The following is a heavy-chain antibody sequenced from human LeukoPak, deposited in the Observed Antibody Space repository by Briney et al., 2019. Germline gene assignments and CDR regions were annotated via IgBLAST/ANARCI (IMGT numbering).Heavy chain of an antibody. J-gene: IGHJ4*02. V-gene: IGHV3-7*01. CDR3: ARDRGNIGY. D-gene: IGHD3-10*01. Sequence: GGSLRLSCEGSGFTFSNYWMSWVRQAPGEGLEWVANIKEDGSEKYYVNSVKGRFTISRDNAKNSLYLQMNSLRAEDTAVYYCARDRGNIGYWGQGTLVTVSS. CDR1: GFTFSNYW. CDR2: IKEDGSEK.